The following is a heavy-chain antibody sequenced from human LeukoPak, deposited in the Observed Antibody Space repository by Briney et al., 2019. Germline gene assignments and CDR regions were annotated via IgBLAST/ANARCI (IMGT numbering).Heavy chain of an antibody. D-gene: IGHD3-10*01. Sequence: GGSLRLSCAASGFTFSSYAMHWVRQAPGKGLEWVAVISYDGSNKYYADSVKGRFTISRDNSKNTLYLQMNSLRAEDTAVYYCARSGVLWFGGFDYWGQGTLVTVSS. V-gene: IGHV3-30*04. CDR2: ISYDGSNK. J-gene: IGHJ4*02. CDR1: GFTFSSYA. CDR3: ARSGVLWFGGFDY.